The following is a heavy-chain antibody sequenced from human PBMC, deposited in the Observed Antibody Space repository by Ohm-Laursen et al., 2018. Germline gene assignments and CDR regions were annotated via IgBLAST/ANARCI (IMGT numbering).Heavy chain of an antibody. CDR2: IKHDGSEK. V-gene: IGHV3-7*01. CDR1: GFTFNNYW. J-gene: IGHJ4*02. Sequence: SLRLSCAASGFTFNNYWMNWVRQAPGKGLEWVANIKHDGSEKYYVDSVKGRFTISRDNAKNSLYLQMDSLRVEDTAVYFCARDSIAPFFWGQGTLVTVSS. D-gene: IGHD2/OR15-2a*01. CDR3: ARDSIAPFF.